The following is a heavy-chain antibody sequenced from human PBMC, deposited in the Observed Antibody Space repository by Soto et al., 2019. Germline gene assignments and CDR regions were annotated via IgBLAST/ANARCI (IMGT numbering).Heavy chain of an antibody. CDR2: IRSKAYGGTT. J-gene: IGHJ6*02. CDR3: TSETEIVVVPYYSMDV. CDR1: GFTFGDYA. V-gene: IGHV3-49*04. Sequence: GGSLRLSCTASGFTFGDYAMSWVRQAPGKGLEWVGFIRSKAYGGTTEYAASVKGRFTISRDDSKSIAYLQMNSLKTGDTAVYYCTSETEIVVVPYYSMDVWGQGTTVTVSS. D-gene: IGHD2-2*01.